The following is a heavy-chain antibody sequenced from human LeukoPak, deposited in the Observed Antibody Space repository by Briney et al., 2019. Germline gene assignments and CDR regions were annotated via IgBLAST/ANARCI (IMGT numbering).Heavy chain of an antibody. Sequence: PGGSLRLSCAASGFIFSSYAMSWVCQAPGKGLEWVSGMSGSGGSTYYADSVKGRFTISRDNSKNTLYLQMNSLRAEDTAVYYCAKWRSSGWYVGVDYWGQGTLVTVSS. V-gene: IGHV3-23*01. CDR3: AKWRSSGWYVGVDY. J-gene: IGHJ4*02. CDR1: GFIFSSYA. D-gene: IGHD6-19*01. CDR2: MSGSGGST.